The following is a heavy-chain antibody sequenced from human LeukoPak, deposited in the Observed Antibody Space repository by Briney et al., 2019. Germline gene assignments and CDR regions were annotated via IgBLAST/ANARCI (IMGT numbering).Heavy chain of an antibody. CDR3: ATDRIWFGEFVFDY. J-gene: IGHJ4*02. V-gene: IGHV1-24*01. Sequence: ASVKVSCKVSGYTLTELSMHWVRQAPGKGLEWMGGFDPEDGETIYAQKFQGRVTMTEDTSTDTAYMELSSLRSEDTAVYYCATDRIWFGEFVFDYWGQETLVTVSS. CDR1: GYTLTELS. CDR2: FDPEDGET. D-gene: IGHD3-10*01.